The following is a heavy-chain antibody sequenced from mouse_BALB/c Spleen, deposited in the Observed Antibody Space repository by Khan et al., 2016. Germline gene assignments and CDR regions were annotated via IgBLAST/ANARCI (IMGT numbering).Heavy chain of an antibody. D-gene: IGHD2-2*01. CDR3: ASGYDLAWFAY. CDR1: GYAFTSYN. J-gene: IGHJ3*01. V-gene: IGHV1S135*01. CDR2: IDPYNGGT. Sequence: VQLQQSGPELVKPGASVKVFCKASGYAFTSYNMYWVKQSPGKSLEWIGYIDPYNGGTSYNQKFKGKATLTVDKSSSTAYMHLNSLTSEDSAVYYCASGYDLAWFAYWGQGTLVTVSA.